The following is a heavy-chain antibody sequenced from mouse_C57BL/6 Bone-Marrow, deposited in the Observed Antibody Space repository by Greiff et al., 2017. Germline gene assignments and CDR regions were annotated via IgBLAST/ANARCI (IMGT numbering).Heavy chain of an antibody. J-gene: IGHJ2*01. V-gene: IGHV12-3*01. D-gene: IGHD4-1*01. CDR2: ITHSGET. CDR3: AGALTGTTLDY. CDR1: GFPITSGYY. Sequence: KLVESGPGLVKPSQSLFLTCSITGFPITSGYYWIWIRQSPGKPLEWMGYITHSGETFYNPSLQSPISITRETSKNQFFLQLNSVTTEDTAMYYCAGALTGTTLDYWGQGTTLTVSS.